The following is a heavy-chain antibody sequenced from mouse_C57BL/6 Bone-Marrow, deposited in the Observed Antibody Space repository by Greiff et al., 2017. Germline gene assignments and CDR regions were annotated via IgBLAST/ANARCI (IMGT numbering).Heavy chain of an antibody. J-gene: IGHJ3*01. Sequence: EVQLVESGGDLVKPGGSLKLSCAASGFTFSSYGMSWVRQTPDTRLEWVATISSGGSYTYYTDSVKGRFTLSRDNAKTTLYLQMSSLKSEDTAMYYCARHYPCYYGSSYGGSWFAYWGQGTLVTVSA. V-gene: IGHV5-6*01. CDR1: GFTFSSYG. D-gene: IGHD1-1*01. CDR2: ISSGGSYT. CDR3: ARHYPCYYGSSYGGSWFAY.